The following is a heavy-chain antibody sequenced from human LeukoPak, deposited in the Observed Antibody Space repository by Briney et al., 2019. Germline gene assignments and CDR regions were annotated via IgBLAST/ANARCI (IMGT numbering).Heavy chain of an antibody. CDR1: GGSISTYY. J-gene: IGHJ5*02. CDR2: IYYSGST. D-gene: IGHD4-17*01. Sequence: SETLSLTCTVSGGSISTYYWTWIRQPPGKGLEWIGYIYYSGSTNYNPSLKSRVTMSVDTSKNQFSLKLSSVTAADTAVYYCAAATVTTYRFDPWGQGTLVTVSS. V-gene: IGHV4-59*12. CDR3: AAATVTTYRFDP.